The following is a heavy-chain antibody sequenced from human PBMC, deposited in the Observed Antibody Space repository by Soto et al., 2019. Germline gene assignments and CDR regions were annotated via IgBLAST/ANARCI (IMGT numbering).Heavy chain of an antibody. D-gene: IGHD3-10*01. CDR1: GGSISSGGYS. V-gene: IGHV4-30-2*01. CDR2: IYHSGST. CDR3: ARTKGAYRGDYFDY. Sequence: SETLSLTCAVSGGSISSGGYSWSWIRQPPGKGLEWIGYIYHSGSTYYNPSLKSRVTMSVDRSKNQFSLKLSSVTAADTAVYYCARTKGAYRGDYFDYWGQGTLVTVSS. J-gene: IGHJ4*02.